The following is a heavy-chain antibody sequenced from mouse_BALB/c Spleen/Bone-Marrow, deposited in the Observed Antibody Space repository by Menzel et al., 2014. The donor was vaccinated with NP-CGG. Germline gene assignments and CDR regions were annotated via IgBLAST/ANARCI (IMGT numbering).Heavy chain of an antibody. CDR3: ARTTXVDIYWYFDV. CDR1: GYTFTSYV. J-gene: IGHJ1*01. D-gene: IGHD1-1*01. CDR2: INPYNDGS. Sequence: SGPXLVKPGASVKMSCKASGYTFTSYVLHWVKQKPGQGLEWIGYINPYNDGSKYNEKFKGKATLTSDKSSSTAYMELSSLTSEDSAVYYSARTTXVDIYWYFDVWXAXXXVTVSS. V-gene: IGHV1-14*01.